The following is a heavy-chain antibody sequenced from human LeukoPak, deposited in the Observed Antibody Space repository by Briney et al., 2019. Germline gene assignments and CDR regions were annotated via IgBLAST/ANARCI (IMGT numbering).Heavy chain of an antibody. CDR2: IYYSGST. D-gene: IGHD1-7*01. J-gene: IGHJ6*02. Sequence: SETLSLTCTVSGGSISSYYWSWIRQPPGKGLEWIGYIYYSGSTNYNPSLKSRVTISVDTSKNQFSLKLSSVTAADTAVYYCASITGTTHYGMDVWGQGTLVTVSS. CDR1: GGSISSYY. CDR3: ASITGTTHYGMDV. V-gene: IGHV4-59*01.